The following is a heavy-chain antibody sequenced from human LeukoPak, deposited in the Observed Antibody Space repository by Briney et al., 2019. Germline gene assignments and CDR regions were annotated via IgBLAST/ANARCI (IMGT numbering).Heavy chain of an antibody. J-gene: IGHJ4*02. CDR1: GDSVSSDVYY. Sequence: SETLSLTCTVSGDSVSSDVYYWSWIRQPPGKGLEWIGYIIYSGATKYNPSLKSRVTISLDTSTNHFSLKVTSVTAADTAVYYCARGGAHRGHYWGRGTMVIVSS. CDR2: IIYSGAT. V-gene: IGHV4-61*03. CDR3: ARGGAHRGHY. D-gene: IGHD1-14*01.